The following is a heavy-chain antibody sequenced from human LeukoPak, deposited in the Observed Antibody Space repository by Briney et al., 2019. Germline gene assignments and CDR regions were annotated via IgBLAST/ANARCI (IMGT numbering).Heavy chain of an antibody. Sequence: SETLSLTCTVSGYSISSGYYWGWIRQPPGKGLEWIGSIYHSGSTYYNPSLKSRVTISVDTSKNQFSLKLSSVTAADTAVYYCARGLNYNWNSYWRDFPGSAVNFDYWGQGTLVTVSS. V-gene: IGHV4-38-2*02. CDR3: ARGLNYNWNSYWRDFPGSAVNFDY. D-gene: IGHD1-7*01. CDR2: IYHSGST. CDR1: GYSISSGYY. J-gene: IGHJ4*02.